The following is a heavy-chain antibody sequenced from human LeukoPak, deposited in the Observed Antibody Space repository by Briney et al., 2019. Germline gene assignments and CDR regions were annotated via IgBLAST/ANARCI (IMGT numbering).Heavy chain of an antibody. J-gene: IGHJ4*02. CDR3: ARMDIGLVRD. V-gene: IGHV3-7*01. D-gene: IGHD3-10*01. Sequence: GGSLRLSCAASGSTFSTYWMSWVRRAPGKGLEWVANINQDGSQTFYVDSVKGRFTISRDNAKNSLSLQMNSLRAEDTAVYYCARMDIGLVRDWGQGTLVTVSS. CDR2: INQDGSQT. CDR1: GSTFSTYW.